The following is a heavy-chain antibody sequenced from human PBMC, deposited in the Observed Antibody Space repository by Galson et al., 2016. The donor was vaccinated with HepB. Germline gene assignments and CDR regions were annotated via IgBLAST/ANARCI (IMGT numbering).Heavy chain of an antibody. CDR1: GFTFHTYD. V-gene: IGHV3-13*01. J-gene: IGHJ4*02. CDR3: ARGRRYGFGNCDYGVYYFNF. Sequence: SLRLSCAASGFTFHTYDMHWVRQTTGKGLEWVSGIGTAGDTYYPGSVKGRFTISRENAKNSLYLQMNSLRVGDSAVYYCARGRRYGFGNCDYGVYYFNFWGQGTLVTVSS. D-gene: IGHD4/OR15-4a*01. CDR2: IGTAGDT.